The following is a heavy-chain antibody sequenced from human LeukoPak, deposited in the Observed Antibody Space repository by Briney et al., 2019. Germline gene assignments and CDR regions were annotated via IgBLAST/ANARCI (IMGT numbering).Heavy chain of an antibody. D-gene: IGHD1-14*01. CDR2: ISSDGGNI. CDR1: GFTFSTYD. CDR3: AKPARTDAFDI. Sequence: PGGSLRLSCAASGFTFSTYDMHWVRQAPGKGLEWITTISSDGGNIYYADSVKGRFTISRDNSKNTLYLQMNSLRAEDTAVYYCAKPARTDAFDIWGQGTMITVSS. V-gene: IGHV3-30*18. J-gene: IGHJ3*02.